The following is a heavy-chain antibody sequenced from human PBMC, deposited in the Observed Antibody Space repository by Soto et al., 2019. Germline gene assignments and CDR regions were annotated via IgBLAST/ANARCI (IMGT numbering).Heavy chain of an antibody. CDR2: MSGDGRT. V-gene: IGHV3-23*01. CDR1: RFTFSDSA. CDR3: VKWHTSNFDSLPFTGFDF. Sequence: GGSLRLSCVGSRFTFSDSAMAWVRQAPGKGLEWLSVMSGDGRTRYALSVTGRFTISRDNSKNTLYLQMRSLRAEDAAAYYCVKWHTSNFDSLPFTGFDFWGQGTQVTVSS. D-gene: IGHD3-22*01. J-gene: IGHJ4*02.